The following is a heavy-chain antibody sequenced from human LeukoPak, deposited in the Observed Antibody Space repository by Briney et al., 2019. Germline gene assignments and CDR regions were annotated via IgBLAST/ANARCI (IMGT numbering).Heavy chain of an antibody. V-gene: IGHV3-74*01. D-gene: IGHD5-18*01. Sequence: GGSLRLSCAASGFTFSNYWMHWVRQAPGKGLVWVSRINSDESTTTYADSAKGRFTISRDNAKNTLYLQMNSLRAEDTAVYYCARDPGTAMGRALDYWGQGTLVTVSS. CDR1: GFTFSNYW. J-gene: IGHJ4*02. CDR3: ARDPGTAMGRALDY. CDR2: INSDESTT.